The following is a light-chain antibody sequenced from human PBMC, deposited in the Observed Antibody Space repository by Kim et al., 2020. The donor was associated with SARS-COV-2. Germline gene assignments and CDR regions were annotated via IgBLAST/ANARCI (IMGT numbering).Light chain of an antibody. Sequence: SPGERATLSCRASQNIKNKLVWYQQEPGQAPRLLIYDATTRATGIPARFIGSGSETDFTLTISSLQSEDFAVYFCQQSYNWPPLTFGQGTKVDIK. CDR1: QNIKNK. CDR3: QQSYNWPPLT. V-gene: IGKV3-15*01. CDR2: DAT. J-gene: IGKJ1*01.